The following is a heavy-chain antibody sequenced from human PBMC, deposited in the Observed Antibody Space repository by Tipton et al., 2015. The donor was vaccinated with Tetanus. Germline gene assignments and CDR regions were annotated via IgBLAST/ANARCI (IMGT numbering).Heavy chain of an antibody. V-gene: IGHV4-39*02. CDR3: ARGPRYNY. CDR2: IYYTGST. D-gene: IGHD5-12*01. J-gene: IGHJ4*02. CDR1: GGSISSSDHY. Sequence: TLSLTCSVSGGSISSSDHYWGWIRQHPGKGLEWLGTIYYTGSTYYSPSLKSRVTLSVDSSKNQFSLKLTSVTAADTAVYYCARGPRYNYWGQGMLVTVSS.